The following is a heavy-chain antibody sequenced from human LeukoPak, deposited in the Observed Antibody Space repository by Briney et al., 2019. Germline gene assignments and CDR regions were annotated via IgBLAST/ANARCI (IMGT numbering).Heavy chain of an antibody. Sequence: PSGTLSLTCTVSGGSISSSSYYWGWIRQPPGKGLEWIGSIYYSGSTNYNPSLKSRVTISVDTSKNQFSLKLDSVTAADTAVYSCARGIGTINFDYWGQGVLVTVSS. CDR3: ARGIGTINFDY. CDR2: IYYSGST. CDR1: GGSISSSSYY. D-gene: IGHD1-7*01. V-gene: IGHV4-39*07. J-gene: IGHJ4*02.